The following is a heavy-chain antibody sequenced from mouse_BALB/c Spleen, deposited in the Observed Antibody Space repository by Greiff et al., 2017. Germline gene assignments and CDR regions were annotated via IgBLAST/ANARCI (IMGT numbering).Heavy chain of an antibody. Sequence: EVQGVESGGGLVQPGGSRKLSCAASGFTFSSFGMHWVRQAPEKGLEWVAYISSGSSTIYYADTVKGRFTISRDNPKNTLFLQMTSLRSEDTAMYYCARSDDYDWFAYWGQGTLVTVSA. D-gene: IGHD2-4*01. J-gene: IGHJ3*01. V-gene: IGHV5-17*02. CDR1: GFTFSSFG. CDR3: ARSDDYDWFAY. CDR2: ISSGSSTI.